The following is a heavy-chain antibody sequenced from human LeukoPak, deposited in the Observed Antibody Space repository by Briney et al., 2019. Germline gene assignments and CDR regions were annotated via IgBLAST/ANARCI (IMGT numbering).Heavy chain of an antibody. CDR3: ARDQYYYDSSGSMNFDY. D-gene: IGHD3-22*01. V-gene: IGHV4-4*07. CDR1: GGSFSGYY. J-gene: IGHJ4*02. Sequence: PSETLSLTCAVYGGSFSGYYWSWIRQPAGKGLEWIGRIYTSGSTNYNPSLKSRVTMSVDTSKNQFSLKLSSVTAADTAVYYCARDQYYYDSSGSMNFDYWGQGTLVTVSS. CDR2: IYTSGST.